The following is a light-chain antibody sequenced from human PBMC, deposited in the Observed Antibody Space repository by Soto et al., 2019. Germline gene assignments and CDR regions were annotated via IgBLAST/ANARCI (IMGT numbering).Light chain of an antibody. V-gene: IGKV3-20*01. Sequence: IGWPQAPGTLSLSPGERATLSCRASQSFNSIYLAWYQQKPGQAPRLLIYGASSRATGIPDRFSGSGSGTDFTLTISRLEPEDFAVYYCHQYDSWTFGQGTKVDIK. CDR2: GAS. CDR3: HQYDSWT. CDR1: QSFNSIY. J-gene: IGKJ1*01.